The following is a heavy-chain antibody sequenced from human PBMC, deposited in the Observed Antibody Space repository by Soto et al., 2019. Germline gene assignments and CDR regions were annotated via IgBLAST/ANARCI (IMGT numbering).Heavy chain of an antibody. CDR3: ARAGCYGSGSYYPTGYYFDY. D-gene: IGHD3-10*01. CDR2: ISADNGNT. Sequence: ASVKVSCKASGSTFTSYGISWVRQAPGRGLEWMGWISADNGNTNYAQKLQGRVTMTTDTSTTTAYMELRSLRSDDTAVYYWARAGCYGSGSYYPTGYYFDYWGQGTLVTVSS. CDR1: GSTFTSYG. J-gene: IGHJ4*02. V-gene: IGHV1-18*01.